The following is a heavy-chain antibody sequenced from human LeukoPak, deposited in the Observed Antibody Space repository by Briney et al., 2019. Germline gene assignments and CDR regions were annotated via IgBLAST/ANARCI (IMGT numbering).Heavy chain of an antibody. D-gene: IGHD5-18*01. CDR3: ARDTAEVINSYDDY. Sequence: ASVKVSCKASGYTFTSYDINWVRQATGQGFEWMGWMNPNSGDTGYAQKFQGRVTMTRNTSTSTAYMELSSLRSEDTAVYYCARDTAEVINSYDDYWGQGTLVTVSS. V-gene: IGHV1-8*01. J-gene: IGHJ4*02. CDR2: MNPNSGDT. CDR1: GYTFTSYD.